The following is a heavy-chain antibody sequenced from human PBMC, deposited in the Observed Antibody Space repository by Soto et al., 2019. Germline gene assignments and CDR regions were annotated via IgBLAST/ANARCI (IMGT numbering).Heavy chain of an antibody. J-gene: IGHJ4*02. CDR1: GFTFDDYA. Sequence: GESLKISCAASGFTFDDYAMHWVRQAPGKGLEWVSLISWDGGSTYYADSVKGRFTISRDNSKNSLYLQMNSLRAEDTALYYCAKDYGSGSYYFDYWGQGTLVTVSS. V-gene: IGHV3-43D*04. D-gene: IGHD3-10*01. CDR3: AKDYGSGSYYFDY. CDR2: ISWDGGST.